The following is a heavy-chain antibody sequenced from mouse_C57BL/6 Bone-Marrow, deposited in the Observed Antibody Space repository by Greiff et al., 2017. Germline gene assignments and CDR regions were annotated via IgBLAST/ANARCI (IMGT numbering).Heavy chain of an antibody. CDR1: GYTFTSYW. CDR2: IDPSDSYT. D-gene: IGHD1-1*02. J-gene: IGHJ4*01. Sequence: QVQLQQPGAELVMPGASVKLSCKASGYTFTSYWMHWVKQRPGQGLEWIGEIDPSDSYTNYNQKFKGKSTLTVDKSSSTAYMQLSSLTSEDSAVYYCAREEDELFLDYAMDYWGQGTSVTVSS. V-gene: IGHV1-69*01. CDR3: AREEDELFLDYAMDY.